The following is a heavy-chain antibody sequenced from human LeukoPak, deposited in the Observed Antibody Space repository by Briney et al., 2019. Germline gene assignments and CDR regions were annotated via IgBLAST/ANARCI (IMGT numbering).Heavy chain of an antibody. CDR1: GFTFSTYS. CDR3: ASAGHYYDSTGYSFDY. CDR2: ISSGSTYI. J-gene: IGHJ4*02. Sequence: GGSLRLSCAASGFTFSTYSMNWVRQAPGKGLEWVSSISSGSTYIYCADSVKGRFTISRDNAKNSLYLQMNSLRAEDTAVYYCASAGHYYDSTGYSFDYWGQGTLVTVSS. V-gene: IGHV3-21*01. D-gene: IGHD3-22*01.